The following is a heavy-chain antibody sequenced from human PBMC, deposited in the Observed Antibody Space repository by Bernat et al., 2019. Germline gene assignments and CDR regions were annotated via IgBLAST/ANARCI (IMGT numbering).Heavy chain of an antibody. CDR1: GFTFSSYS. V-gene: IGHV3-21*01. CDR3: ARDQYSGSYFSDY. Sequence: EVQLVESGGGLVKPGGSLRLSCAASGFTFSSYSMNWVRQAPGKGLEWVSSISSSSSYIYYADSVKGRFTISRDHAKNSLYLQMNSLGAEDTAVYYCARDQYSGSYFSDYWGQGTLVTVSS. D-gene: IGHD1-26*01. J-gene: IGHJ4*02. CDR2: ISSSSSYI.